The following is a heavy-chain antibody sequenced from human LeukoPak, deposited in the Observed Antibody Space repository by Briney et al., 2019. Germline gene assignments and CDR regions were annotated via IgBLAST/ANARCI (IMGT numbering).Heavy chain of an antibody. D-gene: IGHD3-22*01. CDR3: ANSGYYVAVDY. CDR2: INSDGSWT. CDR1: GNYL. Sequence: GGSLRLSCAASGNYLMHWVRQAPGKGLVWVSHINSDGSWTSYADSVKGRFTISKDNAKNTLYLQMNSLRAEDTAVYYCANSGYYVAVDYWGQGTLVTVSS. V-gene: IGHV3-74*01. J-gene: IGHJ4*02.